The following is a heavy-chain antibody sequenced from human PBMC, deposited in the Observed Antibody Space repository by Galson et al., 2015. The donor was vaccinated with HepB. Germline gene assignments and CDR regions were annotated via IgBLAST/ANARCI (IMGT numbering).Heavy chain of an antibody. Sequence: SLRLSCAASGFTFSSYWMSWARQAPGKGLEWVANIKQDGSEKYYVDSVKGRFTISRDNAKNSLYLQMNSLRAEDAAVYYCARDRSITNDYGDYVPDYWGQGTLVTVSS. CDR3: ARDRSITNDYGDYVPDY. CDR2: IKQDGSEK. CDR1: GFTFSSYW. V-gene: IGHV3-7*03. J-gene: IGHJ4*02. D-gene: IGHD4-17*01.